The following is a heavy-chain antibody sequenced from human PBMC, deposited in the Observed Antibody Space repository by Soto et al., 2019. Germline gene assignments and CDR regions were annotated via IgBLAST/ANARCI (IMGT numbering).Heavy chain of an antibody. J-gene: IGHJ4*02. Sequence: QVQLQESGPGLVKPSQTLSLTCTVSGGSISSGGYYWSWIRQHPGKALEWIGYIYYSGRTYYNPSLKSRVTISVDTSKNQFSLKLSSVTAADTAVYYCARVGPVSPYYYDSSGYYYFDYWGQGTLVTVSS. CDR2: IYYSGRT. CDR3: ARVGPVSPYYYDSSGYYYFDY. CDR1: GGSISSGGYY. D-gene: IGHD3-22*01. V-gene: IGHV4-31*03.